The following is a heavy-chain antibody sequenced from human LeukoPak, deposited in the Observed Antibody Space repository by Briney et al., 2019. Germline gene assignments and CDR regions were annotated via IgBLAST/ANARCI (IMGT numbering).Heavy chain of an antibody. J-gene: IGHJ6*02. V-gene: IGHV4-59*01. D-gene: IGHD4-17*01. CDR3: AREDPQTTVPEGMDV. Sequence: SETLSLTCTVSGGSISYYYWNWIRQSPGKGLEWIGYIYYSGTTNYNPSLKSRVTISVDTSKNQFSLQLRSVTAADTAVYYCAREDPQTTVPEGMDVWGQGTTVTVSS. CDR1: GGSISYYY. CDR2: IYYSGTT.